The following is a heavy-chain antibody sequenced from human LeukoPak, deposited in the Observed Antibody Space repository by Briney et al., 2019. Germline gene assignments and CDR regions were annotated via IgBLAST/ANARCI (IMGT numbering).Heavy chain of an antibody. Sequence: PSETLSLTCTVSGGSISSGDYYWSCIRQPPGKGLECIGSIYYSGSTYYNPSLKSRVTISVDTSKNQFSLKLSSVTAADTAVYYCARDRGNYYGSGSYFEYWGQGTLVTVSS. CDR1: GGSISSGDYY. J-gene: IGHJ4*02. V-gene: IGHV4-39*07. D-gene: IGHD3-10*01. CDR2: IYYSGST. CDR3: ARDRGNYYGSGSYFEY.